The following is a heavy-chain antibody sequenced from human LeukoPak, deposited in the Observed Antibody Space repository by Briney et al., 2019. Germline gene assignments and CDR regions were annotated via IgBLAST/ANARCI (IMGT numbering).Heavy chain of an antibody. V-gene: IGHV4-4*02. CDR1: GGSINSSNW. CDR3: ARGRLGGAAS. J-gene: IGHJ5*02. CDR2: INHSGST. Sequence: PSETLSLTCAVSGGSINSSNWWSWVRQPPGKGLQWIGEINHSGSTNYDPSLKNRVTISVDTSKNQFSLKRTSVTAADTAVYYCARGRLGGAASWGQGTLVTVSS. D-gene: IGHD1-26*01.